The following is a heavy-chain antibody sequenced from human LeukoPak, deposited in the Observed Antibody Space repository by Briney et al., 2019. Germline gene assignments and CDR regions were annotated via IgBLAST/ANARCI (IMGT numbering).Heavy chain of an antibody. J-gene: IGHJ4*02. V-gene: IGHV1-18*01. D-gene: IGHD3-22*01. CDR2: ISTNNGNT. CDR3: ARARGYYDSSGYYQTSHFDY. Sequence: ASVKVSCKASGYTFTNHGISWVRQAPGQGLEWMGWISTNNGNTNYAQKLQGRVTMTTDTSASTAYMELRSLRSDDTAVYYCARARGYYDSSGYYQTSHFDYWGQGTLVTVSS. CDR1: GYTFTNHG.